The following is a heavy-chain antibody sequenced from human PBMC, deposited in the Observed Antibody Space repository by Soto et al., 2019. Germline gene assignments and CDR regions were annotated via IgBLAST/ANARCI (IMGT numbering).Heavy chain of an antibody. CDR1: AFTFSTFS. CDR2: ISTSSSAI. V-gene: IGHV3-48*01. CDR3: ARVLGTNRVTSPPLGY. J-gene: IGHJ4*02. D-gene: IGHD2-21*02. Sequence: GGSLRLSCAASAFTFSTFSMNWVRQAPGKGLEWVSYISTSSSAIYYADSVKGRFTISRDNAKNSLYLQMNSLRAEDTAVYYCARVLGTNRVTSPPLGYWGQGTLVTVSS.